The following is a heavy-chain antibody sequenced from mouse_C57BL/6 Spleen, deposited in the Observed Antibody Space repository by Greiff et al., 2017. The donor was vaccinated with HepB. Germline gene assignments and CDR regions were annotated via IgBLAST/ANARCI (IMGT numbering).Heavy chain of an antibody. CDR2: ISSGSSTI. V-gene: IGHV5-17*01. CDR1: GFTFSDYG. D-gene: IGHD2-3*01. CDR3: ARDGYYEGKNAMDY. J-gene: IGHJ4*01. Sequence: EVKLMESGGGLVKPGGSLKLSCAASGFTFSDYGMHWVRQAPEKGLEWVAYISSGSSTIYYADTVKGRFTISRDNAKNTLFLQMTSLRSEDTAMYYCARDGYYEGKNAMDYWGQGTSVTVSS.